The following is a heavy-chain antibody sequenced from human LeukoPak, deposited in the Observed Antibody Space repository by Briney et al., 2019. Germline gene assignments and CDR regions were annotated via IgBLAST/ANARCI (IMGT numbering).Heavy chain of an antibody. V-gene: IGHV4-30-4*01. CDR1: GGSISSGDYY. CDR3: ARGRYYDSSGYYYWYRSYHYGMDV. Sequence: PSETLSLTCTVSGGSISSGDYYWSWIRQPPGKGLEWIGYIYYSGSTYYNPSLKSRVTISVDMSKNQFSLKLSSVTAADTAVYYCARGRYYDSSGYYYWYRSYHYGMDVWGQGTTVTVSS. CDR2: IYYSGST. J-gene: IGHJ6*02. D-gene: IGHD3-22*01.